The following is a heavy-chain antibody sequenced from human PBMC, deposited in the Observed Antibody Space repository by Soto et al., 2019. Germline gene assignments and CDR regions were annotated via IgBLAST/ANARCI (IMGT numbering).Heavy chain of an antibody. CDR3: ARGPSE. Sequence: QVHLVQSGAEMKSPGSSVKVSCKATGYISIGSYLHWIRQAPGQGPEWMGSIYPATGDTDYAQTYQGRVILTGDTAIGTAYMELKWLTFDDTGMYYCARGPSEWGQGTLVTVSS. J-gene: IGHJ4*02. V-gene: IGHV1-2*02. CDR2: IYPATGDT. CDR1: GYISIGSY.